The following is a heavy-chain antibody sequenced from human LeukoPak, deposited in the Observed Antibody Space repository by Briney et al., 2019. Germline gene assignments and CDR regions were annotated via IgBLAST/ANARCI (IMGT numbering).Heavy chain of an antibody. CDR2: ISAYNGNT. CDR3: ARALIVVVPAAHDY. CDR1: GYTFTSYY. J-gene: IGHJ4*02. D-gene: IGHD2-2*01. Sequence: ASVKVSCKASGYTFTSYYIHWVRQAPGQGLEWMGWISAYNGNTNYAQKLQGRVTMTTGTSTSTAYMELRSLRSDDTAVYYCARALIVVVPAAHDYWGQGTLVTVSS. V-gene: IGHV1-18*04.